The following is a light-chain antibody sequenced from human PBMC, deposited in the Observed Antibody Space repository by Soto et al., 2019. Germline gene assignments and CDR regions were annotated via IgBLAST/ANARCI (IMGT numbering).Light chain of an antibody. Sequence: QSALTQPASVSGSPGQSITISCTGTSSDVGDSNYVSWYQQHPGKAPKLMIYEVSNRPSGVSNRFSGSKSGNTASLTISGLQAEDEADYYCTSYASSSTPYVFGTGTKLTVL. CDR1: SSDVGDSNY. J-gene: IGLJ1*01. CDR3: TSYASSSTPYV. V-gene: IGLV2-14*01. CDR2: EVS.